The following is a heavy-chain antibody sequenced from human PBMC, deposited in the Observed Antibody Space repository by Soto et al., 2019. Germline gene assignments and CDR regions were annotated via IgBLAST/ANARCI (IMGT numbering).Heavy chain of an antibody. J-gene: IGHJ6*02. Sequence: GGSLRLSCAASGFTFDDYAMHWVRQAPGKGLEWVSLISGDGGSTYYADSVKGRFTISRDNSKNSLYLQMNSLRTEDTALYYCAKDSHYYDSSGYYYYYYGMDVWGQGTTVTVSS. D-gene: IGHD3-22*01. CDR3: AKDSHYYDSSGYYYYYYGMDV. CDR2: ISGDGGST. V-gene: IGHV3-43*02. CDR1: GFTFDDYA.